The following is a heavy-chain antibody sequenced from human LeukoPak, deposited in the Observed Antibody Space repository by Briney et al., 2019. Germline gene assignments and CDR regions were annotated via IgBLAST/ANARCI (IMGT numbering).Heavy chain of an antibody. V-gene: IGHV1-46*01. Sequence: GASVKVSCKASGYTFTSYYMHWVRQAPGQGLEWMGIINPSVGSTSYAQKFQSRVTMTSDTATTTVYMELTSLRSEDTGVYYCARNYGSGTPGSRRNRPFDSWGQGTLVTVSS. J-gene: IGHJ5*01. CDR3: ARNYGSGTPGSRRNRPFDS. D-gene: IGHD3-10*01. CDR1: GYTFTSYY. CDR2: INPSVGST.